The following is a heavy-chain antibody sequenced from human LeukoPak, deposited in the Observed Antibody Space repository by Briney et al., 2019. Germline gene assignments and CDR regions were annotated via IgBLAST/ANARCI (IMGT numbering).Heavy chain of an antibody. CDR1: GYTFSSYG. CDR3: AKEPFDY. V-gene: IGHV3-30*02. CDR2: IRYDGSNK. Sequence: GGSLRVSCAASGYTFSSYGMHWVRQAPGKGLEWVAFIRYDGSNKYYTDSVKGRFTISRDNSKNTLYLQMNSLRAEDTAVYYCAKEPFDYWGQGTLVTVSS. J-gene: IGHJ4*02.